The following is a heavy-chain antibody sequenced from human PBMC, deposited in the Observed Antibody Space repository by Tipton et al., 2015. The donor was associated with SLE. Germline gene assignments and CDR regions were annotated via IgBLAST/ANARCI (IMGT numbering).Heavy chain of an antibody. J-gene: IGHJ5*02. CDR1: GGSISSGSYY. D-gene: IGHD3-10*01. CDR2: IYTSGST. Sequence: TLSLTCTVSGGSISSGSYYWSWIRQPAGKGLEWIGYIYTSGSTNYNPSLKSRVTISVDTSKNQFSLKLSSVTAADTAVYYCARVGFDYYGSGSFQFDPWGQGTLVTVSS. CDR3: ARVGFDYYGSGSFQFDP. V-gene: IGHV4-61*09.